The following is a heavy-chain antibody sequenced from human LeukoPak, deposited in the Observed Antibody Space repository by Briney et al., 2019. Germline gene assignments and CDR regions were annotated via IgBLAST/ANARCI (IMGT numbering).Heavy chain of an antibody. D-gene: IGHD6-6*01. CDR2: ITPIFGTA. J-gene: IGHJ5*02. Sequence: SVKVSCKASGGTFSSYAISWVRQAPGQGLEWMGGITPIFGTANYAQKFQGRVTITADESTSTAYMELSSLRSEDTAVYYCARGWQLANNWFDPWGQGTLVTVPS. CDR1: GGTFSSYA. V-gene: IGHV1-69*13. CDR3: ARGWQLANNWFDP.